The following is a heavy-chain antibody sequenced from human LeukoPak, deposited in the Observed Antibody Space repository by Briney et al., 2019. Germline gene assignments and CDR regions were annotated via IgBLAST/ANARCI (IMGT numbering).Heavy chain of an antibody. D-gene: IGHD3-16*02. Sequence: PSETLSLTCTVSGGSISSGGYYWSWIRQHPGKGLEWIGYIYYSGSTYYNPSPKSRVTISVDTSKNQFSLKLSSATAADTAVYYCAAAYVWGSYRTGDYWGQGTLVTVSS. CDR3: AAAYVWGSYRTGDY. J-gene: IGHJ4*02. V-gene: IGHV4-31*03. CDR1: GGSISSGGYY. CDR2: IYYSGST.